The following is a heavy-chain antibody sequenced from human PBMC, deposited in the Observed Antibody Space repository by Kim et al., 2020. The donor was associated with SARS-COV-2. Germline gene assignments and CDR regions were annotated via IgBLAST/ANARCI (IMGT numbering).Heavy chain of an antibody. CDR1: GGSFSGYY. V-gene: IGHV4-34*01. D-gene: IGHD3-22*01. CDR2: INHSGST. CDR3: ARRKDNKVYDSSTSTFDI. Sequence: SETLSLTCAVYGGSFSGYYWSWIRQPPGKGLEWIGEINHSGSTIYNPSLKSRVTISVDTSKNQFSLKLSSVTAADTAVYYCARRKDNKVYDSSTSTFDIWGQGTMVTVSS. J-gene: IGHJ3*02.